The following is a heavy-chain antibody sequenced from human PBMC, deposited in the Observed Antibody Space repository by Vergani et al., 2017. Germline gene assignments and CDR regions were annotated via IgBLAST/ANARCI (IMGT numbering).Heavy chain of an antibody. V-gene: IGHV1-46*01. Sequence: QVQLVQSGAEVKKPGASVKVSCKASGYTFTSYYMHWVRQAPGQGLEWMGIINPSGGSTSYAQKFPGRVTMTRDTSTSTVYMELSSLRSEDTAVYYCAGDSRYCSSTSCYVGRDWFDPWGQGTLVTVSS. CDR3: AGDSRYCSSTSCYVGRDWFDP. D-gene: IGHD2-2*01. CDR1: GYTFTSYY. CDR2: INPSGGST. J-gene: IGHJ5*02.